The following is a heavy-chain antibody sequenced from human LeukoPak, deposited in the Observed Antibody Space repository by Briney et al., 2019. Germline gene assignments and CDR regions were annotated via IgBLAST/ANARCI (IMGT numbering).Heavy chain of an antibody. CDR2: INPNSGGT. Sequence: ASVKVSCKASGYTFTSYGISWVRQAPGQGLEWMGWINPNSGGTNYAQKFQGRVTMTRDTSISTAYMELSRLRSDDTAVYYCARLRVAAAGTGSHLDNYWGQGTLVTVSS. D-gene: IGHD6-13*01. CDR3: ARLRVAAAGTGSHLDNY. CDR1: GYTFTSYG. V-gene: IGHV1-2*02. J-gene: IGHJ4*02.